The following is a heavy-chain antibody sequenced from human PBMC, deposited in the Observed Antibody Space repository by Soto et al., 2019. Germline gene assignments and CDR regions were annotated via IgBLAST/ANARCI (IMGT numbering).Heavy chain of an antibody. Sequence: PGGSLRLSCAASGFTFSGSAIHWVRQASGKGLEWVGRIRSKANSYATAYAASVKGRFTISRDDSKNTAYLQMNSLKTEDTAVYYCTRERYQLLWGFYGMDVWGQGTTVTVSS. V-gene: IGHV3-73*01. D-gene: IGHD2-2*01. CDR2: IRSKANSYAT. J-gene: IGHJ6*02. CDR3: TRERYQLLWGFYGMDV. CDR1: GFTFSGSA.